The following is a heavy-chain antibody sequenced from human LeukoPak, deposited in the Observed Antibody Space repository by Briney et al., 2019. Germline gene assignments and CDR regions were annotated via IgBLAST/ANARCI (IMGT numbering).Heavy chain of an antibody. CDR1: GGSISSGSYY. CDR2: IYYSGST. J-gene: IGHJ4*02. D-gene: IGHD6-19*01. CDR3: ASCRKVAGSS. Sequence: PSETLSLTCTVSGGSISSGSYYWGWIRQPPGKGLEWIGSIYYSGSTYYNPSLKSRVTISVDTSKNQFSLKLSSVTAADTAVYYCASCRKVAGSSWGQGTLVTVSS. V-gene: IGHV4-39*07.